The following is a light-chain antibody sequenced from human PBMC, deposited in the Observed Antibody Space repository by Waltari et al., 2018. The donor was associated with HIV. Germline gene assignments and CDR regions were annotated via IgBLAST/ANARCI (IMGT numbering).Light chain of an antibody. CDR2: GTS. V-gene: IGKV3-20*01. J-gene: IGKJ1*01. CDR3: QQYGSFPQT. CDR1: QSVSSNF. Sequence: ETVLTQSPGTVSLSPGERVTLSCRASQSVSSNFLAWYQQKAGQAPRLLISGTSSRAAGIPDRFRGSGSGTDFALSISRLEPEDVAVYYCQQYGSFPQTFGQGSKVEIK.